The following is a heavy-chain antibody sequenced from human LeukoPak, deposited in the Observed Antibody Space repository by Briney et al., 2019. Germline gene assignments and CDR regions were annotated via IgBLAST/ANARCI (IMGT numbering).Heavy chain of an antibody. CDR3: ASVGGGDCYYFDY. CDR2: INLNSGVT. Sequence: GASVKVSCKASGYTFTDYYMHWVRQAPGQGLEWMGWINLNSGVTNYAQKFQGRVTMTRDTSISTADMELSRLRSDDTAIYYCASVGGGDCYYFDYWGQGTLVTVSS. J-gene: IGHJ4*02. CDR1: GYTFTDYY. D-gene: IGHD2-21*02. V-gene: IGHV1-2*02.